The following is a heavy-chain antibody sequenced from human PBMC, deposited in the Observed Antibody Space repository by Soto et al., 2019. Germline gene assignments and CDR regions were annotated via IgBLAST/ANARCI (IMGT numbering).Heavy chain of an antibody. CDR2: INPNGGGT. CDR3: ARDRCSGDNCYSIFSLDI. Sequence: QVQLVQSGAEVKKPGASVKVSCKASGYTFTGYYVNWVRQAPGQGLEWMGRINPNGGGTNYAQKFQGGVTMTRDTSISTAYMQLSRLKSDDTAVYYCARDRCSGDNCYSIFSLDIWGQGTMVTVSS. V-gene: IGHV1-2*06. D-gene: IGHD2-15*01. CDR1: GYTFTGYY. J-gene: IGHJ3*02.